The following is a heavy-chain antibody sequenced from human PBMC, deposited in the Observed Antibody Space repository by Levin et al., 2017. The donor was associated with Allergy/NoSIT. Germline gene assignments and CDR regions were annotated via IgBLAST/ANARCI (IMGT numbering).Heavy chain of an antibody. Sequence: GGSLRLSCAASGFTFSSYAMHWVRQAPGKGLEWVAVISYDGSNKYYADSVKGRFTISRDNSKSTLSLQMNSLRAEDTAVYYCARGGSGSYSWFDYWGQGTLVTVSS. J-gene: IGHJ4*02. D-gene: IGHD1-26*01. CDR3: ARGGSGSYSWFDY. V-gene: IGHV3-30-3*01. CDR2: ISYDGSNK. CDR1: GFTFSSYA.